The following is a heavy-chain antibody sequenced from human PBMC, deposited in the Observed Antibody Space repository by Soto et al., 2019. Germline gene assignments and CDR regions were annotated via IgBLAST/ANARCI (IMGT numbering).Heavy chain of an antibody. Sequence: SETLSLTCTVSGVSISSGDYYWSWIRQPPGKGMEWIGYIYYSGSTYYNPSLKSRVTISVDTSKNQFSLKLSSVTAADTAVYYCARDFPYCTNGVCYGGDDAFDIWGQGTMVTVSS. CDR2: IYYSGST. CDR3: ARDFPYCTNGVCYGGDDAFDI. V-gene: IGHV4-30-4*01. D-gene: IGHD2-8*01. CDR1: GVSISSGDYY. J-gene: IGHJ3*02.